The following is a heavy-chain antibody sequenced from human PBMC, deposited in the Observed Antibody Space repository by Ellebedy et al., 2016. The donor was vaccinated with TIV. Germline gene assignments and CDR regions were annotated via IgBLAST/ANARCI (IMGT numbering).Heavy chain of an antibody. D-gene: IGHD3-3*01. CDR2: VFHSGTT. CDR1: GYSISSGYY. Sequence: SETLSLTCSVSGYSISSGYYWGWLRQSPGKGLEWIGCVFHSGTTYYKPSLKSRVTISIDTSKNQFSLTLNSVTAADTAVYYCARDGGYHDFWSGYYIQYWGQGTLVTVSS. V-gene: IGHV4-38-2*02. J-gene: IGHJ4*02. CDR3: ARDGGYHDFWSGYYIQY.